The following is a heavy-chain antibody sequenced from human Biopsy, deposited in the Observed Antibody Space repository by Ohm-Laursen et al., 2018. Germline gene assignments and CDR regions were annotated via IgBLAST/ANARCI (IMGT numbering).Heavy chain of an antibody. D-gene: IGHD1-26*01. V-gene: IGHV4-39*01. CDR2: IYNTETT. J-gene: IGHJ2*01. Sequence: SETLSLTCTVSGGSISSSTTYYWAWLRQPPGKGLEWIGSIYNTETTFYNPSLKSRVTISVDTPMNHLSLRLTFVTAADTAVYYCARHAPSYSGSYWRYFDLWGRGTLVTVSS. CDR3: ARHAPSYSGSYWRYFDL. CDR1: GGSISSSTTYY.